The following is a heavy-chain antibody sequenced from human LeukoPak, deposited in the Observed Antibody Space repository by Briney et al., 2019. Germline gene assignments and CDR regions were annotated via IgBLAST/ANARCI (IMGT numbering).Heavy chain of an antibody. V-gene: IGHV3-23*01. J-gene: IGHJ4*02. D-gene: IGHD3-9*01. CDR1: GFTFSSYA. CDR3: AKGDDYDLLTGYCCFDF. Sequence: PGGSLRLSCAAPGFTFSSYAMSCVRQAPGKGLEWVSGISGSGGSTYYADSVKGRFTISRDNSKNTLYLQMNSLRAEDTAVYYCAKGDDYDLLTGYCCFDFWGQGTLVTVSS. CDR2: ISGSGGST.